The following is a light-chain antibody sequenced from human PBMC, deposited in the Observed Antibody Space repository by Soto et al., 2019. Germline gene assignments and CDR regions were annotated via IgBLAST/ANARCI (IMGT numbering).Light chain of an antibody. V-gene: IGKV1-39*01. CDR1: QSISSY. Sequence: DIPVTQSPSALSASVGDRVTITCRASQSISSYLNWYQQKPGKAPKLLIYAAFSLQSGVPSRFSGSGSGTDFTLTISSLQPEDFATYYCQQSYSTLPSTFGQGANLDIK. J-gene: IGKJ1*01. CDR3: QQSYSTLPST. CDR2: AAF.